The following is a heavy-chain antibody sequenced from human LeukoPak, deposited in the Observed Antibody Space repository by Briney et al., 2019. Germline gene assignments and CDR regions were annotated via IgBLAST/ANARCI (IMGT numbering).Heavy chain of an antibody. J-gene: IGHJ4*02. Sequence: GGSLRLSCAASGFTFDDYAMHWVRQAPGKGLEWVSGISWNGGAIGYADSVKGRFTISRDNAKNSLYQQMNSLRAEDTALYYCAKDIRTSAPLGFDYWGQGTLVTVSS. CDR2: ISWNGGAI. V-gene: IGHV3-9*01. CDR1: GFTFDDYA. D-gene: IGHD2-2*01. CDR3: AKDIRTSAPLGFDY.